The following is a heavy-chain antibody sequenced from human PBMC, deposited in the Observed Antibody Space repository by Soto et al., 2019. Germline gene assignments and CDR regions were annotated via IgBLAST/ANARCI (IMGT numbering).Heavy chain of an antibody. V-gene: IGHV6-1*01. Sequence: SQTLSLTCAISGDSVSSNSAAWNWIRQSPSRGLEWLGRTYYRSKWFNDYAVSVKSRITINPDTSKNQFSLQLNSVTPEDTAVYYCARDPTVTPVNYYSAMDVWGQGTTVTVSS. D-gene: IGHD4-17*01. J-gene: IGHJ6*02. CDR1: GDSVSSNSAA. CDR2: TYYRSKWFN. CDR3: ARDPTVTPVNYYSAMDV.